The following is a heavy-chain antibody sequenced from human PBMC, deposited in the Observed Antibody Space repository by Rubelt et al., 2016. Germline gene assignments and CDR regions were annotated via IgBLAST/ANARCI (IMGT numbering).Heavy chain of an antibody. CDR3: ARDLPPFRRYNWNFPLDY. Sequence: QVQLVQSGAEVKKPGASVKVSCKASGYTFTSYGISWVRQAPGQGLEWMGWISAYNGNTNYAQKRQGRATRTTDTATSTAYMELGSLRSDDTAVYYCARDLPPFRRYNWNFPLDYWGQGTLVTVSS. J-gene: IGHJ4*02. CDR2: ISAYNGNT. V-gene: IGHV1-18*01. CDR1: GYTFTSYG. D-gene: IGHD1-7*01.